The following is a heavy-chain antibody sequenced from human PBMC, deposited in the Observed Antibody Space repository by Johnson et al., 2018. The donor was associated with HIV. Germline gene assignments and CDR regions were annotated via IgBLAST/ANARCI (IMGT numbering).Heavy chain of an antibody. CDR2: TRTKANSYIT. Sequence: VQLVESGGGVVQPVWSLRLSCSASGFTFSDYYMDWVRQAPGKGLERVGCTRTKANSYITEYAASGKGRFSISRDDSKNSLYLQMNSLRAEDTAVYYCVRDIIAVAGYDAFDIWGQGTMVTVSS. D-gene: IGHD6-19*01. CDR1: GFTFSDYY. CDR3: VRDIIAVAGYDAFDI. J-gene: IGHJ3*02. V-gene: IGHV3-72*01.